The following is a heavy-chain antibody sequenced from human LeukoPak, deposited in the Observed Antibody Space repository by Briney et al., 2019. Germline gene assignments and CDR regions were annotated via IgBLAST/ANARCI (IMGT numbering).Heavy chain of an antibody. CDR1: GGSISSISYF. J-gene: IGHJ6*03. CDR3: ARASNTGVAGYYYYYMDV. V-gene: IGHV4-39*07. CDR2: IYYSGRT. Sequence: SETLSLTCTVSGGSISSISYFWGWIRQPPGRGLEWISSIYYSGRTHYNPSLESRVTISVDTSKNQFSLRLSSVTAADTAMYYCARASNTGVAGYYYYYMDVWGKGTTVTVSS. D-gene: IGHD6-19*01.